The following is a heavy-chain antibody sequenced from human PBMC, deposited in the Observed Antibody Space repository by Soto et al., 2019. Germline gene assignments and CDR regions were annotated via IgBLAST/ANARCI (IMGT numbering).Heavy chain of an antibody. CDR2: INHSGST. D-gene: IGHD3-16*01. J-gene: IGHJ4*02. Sequence: PSETLSLTCAVYGGSFSGYYWSWIRQPPGKGLEWIGEINHSGSTNYNPSLKSRVTISVDTSKNQFSLKLSSVTAADTDVYYCARRYGGNFDYWGQGTLVTVSS. V-gene: IGHV4-34*01. CDR3: ARRYGGNFDY. CDR1: GGSFSGYY.